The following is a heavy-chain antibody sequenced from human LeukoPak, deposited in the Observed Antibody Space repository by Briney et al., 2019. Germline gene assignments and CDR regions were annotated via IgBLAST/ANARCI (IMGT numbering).Heavy chain of an antibody. J-gene: IGHJ1*01. D-gene: IGHD1-1*01. Sequence: PGGSLRLSCAPSEFTFSSYEMNWVRQAPGKGLEWVSSISSSSSYIYYAHSVKGRFTISRDNAKNSLYLQMNSLRAEDTAVYYCAASHTITTGSLQHWGQGTLVTVSS. CDR2: ISSSSSYI. V-gene: IGHV3-21*01. CDR1: EFTFSSYE. CDR3: AASHTITTGSLQH.